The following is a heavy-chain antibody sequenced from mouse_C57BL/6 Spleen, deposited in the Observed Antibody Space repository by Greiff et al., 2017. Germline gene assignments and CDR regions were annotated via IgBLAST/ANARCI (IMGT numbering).Heavy chain of an antibody. CDR3: TKWDCNEGSYYFDY. V-gene: IGHV1-15*01. Sequence: VQLQQSGAELVRPGASVTLSCKASGYTFPDYEMHWVKQTPVHGLEWIGAIDPETGGTAYNQKFKGKAILTAYKSSSTAYMELRSLTSEDSADYSATKWDCNEGSYYFDYWGQGTTLTVSS. CDR1: GYTFPDYE. CDR2: IDPETGGT. J-gene: IGHJ2*01. D-gene: IGHD1-1*02.